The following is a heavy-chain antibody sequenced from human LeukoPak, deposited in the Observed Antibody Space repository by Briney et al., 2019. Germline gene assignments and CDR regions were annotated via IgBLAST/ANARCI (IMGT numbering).Heavy chain of an antibody. D-gene: IGHD2-21*02. CDR3: AKPESCGGDCYGRHGDY. V-gene: IGHV3-30*18. CDR1: GFNFNTYG. Sequence: GRSLRLSCAASGFNFNTYGMHWVRQAPGKGLEWVAVISFYGSNKYYADSVKGRFTISRDNSKNTLYLQMDSLRAEDTAMYYCAKPESCGGDCYGRHGDYWGQGTLVTVSS. J-gene: IGHJ4*02. CDR2: ISFYGSNK.